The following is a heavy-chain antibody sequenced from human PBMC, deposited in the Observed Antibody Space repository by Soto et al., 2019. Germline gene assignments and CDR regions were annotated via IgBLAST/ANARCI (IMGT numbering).Heavy chain of an antibody. CDR3: VRTSLVVAAATREDY. Sequence: EVQLVESGGGLVQPGGSLRLSCAASGFTFSSYWMHWVRQAPGKGLVWVSRINSDGSSTRYPDSVKGRFTISRDTTKNTMYLQMNSLRAEDTAVSYCVRTSLVVAAATREDYWGQGTLVTVSA. CDR2: INSDGSST. CDR1: GFTFSSYW. J-gene: IGHJ4*02. V-gene: IGHV3-74*01. D-gene: IGHD2-15*01.